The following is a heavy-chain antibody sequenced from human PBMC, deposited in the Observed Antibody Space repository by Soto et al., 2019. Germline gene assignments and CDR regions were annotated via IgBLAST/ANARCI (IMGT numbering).Heavy chain of an antibody. CDR1: GYTFTSYD. CDR2: MNPNSGNT. CDR3: AGYYGESYYYYGMDV. Sequence: QVQLVQSGAEVKKPGASVKVSCKSSGYTFTSYDINWVRQATGQGLEWMGWMNPNSGNTGYAQKFQGRVTMTRNTSISTAYMELSSLRSEDTAVYYCAGYYGESYYYYGMDVWGEGTTVTVSS. J-gene: IGHJ6*04. D-gene: IGHD4-17*01. V-gene: IGHV1-8*01.